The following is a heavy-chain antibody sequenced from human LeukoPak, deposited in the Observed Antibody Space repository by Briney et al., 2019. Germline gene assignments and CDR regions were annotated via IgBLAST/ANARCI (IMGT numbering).Heavy chain of an antibody. CDR2: ISSSSSYI. D-gene: IGHD2-15*01. J-gene: IGHJ3*02. V-gene: IGHV3-21*01. CDR3: ARDSRYCSGGSCNAFDI. CDR1: GFTFSSYS. Sequence: GGSLRLSCAASGFTFSSYSMNWVRQAPGKGLGWVSSISSSSSYIYYADSVKGRFTISRDNAKNSLYLQMNSLRAEDTAVYYCARDSRYCSGGSCNAFDIWGQGTMVTVSS.